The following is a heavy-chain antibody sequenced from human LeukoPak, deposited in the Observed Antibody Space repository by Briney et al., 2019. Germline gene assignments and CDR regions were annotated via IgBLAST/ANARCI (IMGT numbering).Heavy chain of an antibody. CDR1: GGYITNNY. CDR3: ARETSQKGAHYMDV. V-gene: IGHV4-59*01. D-gene: IGHD3-16*01. CDR2: IYYSGST. J-gene: IGHJ6*03. Sequence: PSETLSLTCTISGGYITNNYWSWIRQPPGKGLEWIGYIYYSGSTNYNPSLKSRVTISVDTSKNQFSLKLSSVTAADTAVYYCARETSQKGAHYMDVWGKGTTVTISS.